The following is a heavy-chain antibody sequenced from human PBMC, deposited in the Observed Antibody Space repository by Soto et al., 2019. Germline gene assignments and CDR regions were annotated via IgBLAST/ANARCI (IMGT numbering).Heavy chain of an antibody. CDR3: AREISRY. Sequence: ASVKVSCKVSGYTLTELSMHWVRQAPGQRLEWMGWINAGNGNTKYSQKFQGRVTITRDTSASTAYMELSSLRSEDTAVYYCAREISRYWGQGTLVTVSS. V-gene: IGHV1-3*01. J-gene: IGHJ4*02. CDR2: INAGNGNT. D-gene: IGHD2-15*01. CDR1: GYTLTELS.